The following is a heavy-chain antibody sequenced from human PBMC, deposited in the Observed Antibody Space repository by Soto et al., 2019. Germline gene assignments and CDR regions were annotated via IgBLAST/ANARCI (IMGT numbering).Heavy chain of an antibody. J-gene: IGHJ4*02. CDR1: GFTFSIYG. V-gene: IGHV3-30*18. D-gene: IGHD6-13*01. CDR3: AKLPRWAISATDHFDS. CDR2: ISYDGSNK. Sequence: GGSLRLSCAASGFTFSIYGMHWVRQAPGKGLEWVAVISYDGSNKYYADSVKGRFTISRDNSKNTLYLQMNSLRVEDSAVYYCAKLPRWAISATDHFDSWGQGTLVTVSS.